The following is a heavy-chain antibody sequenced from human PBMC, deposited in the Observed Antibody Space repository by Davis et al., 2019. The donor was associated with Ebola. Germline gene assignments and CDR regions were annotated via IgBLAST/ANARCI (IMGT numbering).Heavy chain of an antibody. D-gene: IGHD3-22*01. CDR3: AKDAVFKWLRGYFDY. V-gene: IGHV3-21*04. Sequence: GGSLRLSCAASGFTFSSYNMNWVRQAPGKGLEWVSSISNSGVYIYYADSLKGRFTISRDNSKNTLYLQMNSLRAEDTAVYYCAKDAVFKWLRGYFDYWGQGTLVTVSS. CDR1: GFTFSSYN. CDR2: ISNSGVYI. J-gene: IGHJ4*02.